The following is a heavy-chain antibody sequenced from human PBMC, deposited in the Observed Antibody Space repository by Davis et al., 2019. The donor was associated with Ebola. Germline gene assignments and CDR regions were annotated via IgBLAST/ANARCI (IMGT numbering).Heavy chain of an antibody. J-gene: IGHJ4*01. V-gene: IGHV1-8*01. Sequence: ASVKVSCKASGYTFTSYDINWVRQATGQGLEWMGRMIPNSGDTDYAQKVQGRVTVTKNIYITTAYMELSSLRSEDTAVYYCARDLPSDGLFDYWGQGTLVTVSS. CDR1: GYTFTSYD. D-gene: IGHD5-12*01. CDR3: ARDLPSDGLFDY. CDR2: MIPNSGDT.